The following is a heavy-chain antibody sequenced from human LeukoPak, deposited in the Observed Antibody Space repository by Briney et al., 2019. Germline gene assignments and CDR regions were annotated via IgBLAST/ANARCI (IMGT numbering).Heavy chain of an antibody. CDR2: IYYSGST. CDR1: GGSISSSSYY. Sequence: SETLSLTCTVSGGSISSSSYYWGWIRQPPGKGLEWIGSIYYSGSTYYNPSLKSRVTISVDTSKNQFSLKLSSVTAADTAVYYCARLLSVEWELTPGWFDPWGQGTLVTVFS. J-gene: IGHJ5*02. V-gene: IGHV4-39*01. D-gene: IGHD1-26*01. CDR3: ARLLSVEWELTPGWFDP.